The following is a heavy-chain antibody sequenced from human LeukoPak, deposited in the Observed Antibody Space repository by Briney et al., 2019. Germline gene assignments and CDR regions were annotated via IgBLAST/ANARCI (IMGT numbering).Heavy chain of an antibody. Sequence: GGSLRLSCAASRFTFNSYAMSWVRQAPGKGLEWVSVIGGSNGITFYVGSVKGRFTISRDNSKDTLYLQMNSLRAENTAVYYCARNENSGWGYFDYWGQGTLVTVSS. D-gene: IGHD5-12*01. J-gene: IGHJ4*02. CDR3: ARNENSGWGYFDY. CDR2: IGGSNGIT. CDR1: RFTFNSYA. V-gene: IGHV3-23*01.